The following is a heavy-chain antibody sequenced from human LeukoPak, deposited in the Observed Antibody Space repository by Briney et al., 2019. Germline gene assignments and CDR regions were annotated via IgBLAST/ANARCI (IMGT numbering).Heavy chain of an antibody. CDR3: ATGSVSRGFDY. J-gene: IGHJ4*02. CDR1: HGSISSFY. V-gene: IGHV4-4*07. CDR2: IYTSGST. Sequence: ETLSLTCTVSHGSISSFYWNSTGQPAGKGLEWIGRIYTSGSTDYNPSLQSRVTMSVDTSKNQFSLKLSSVTAADTAMYFCATGSVSRGFDYWGQGTLVTVSS. D-gene: IGHD3-10*01.